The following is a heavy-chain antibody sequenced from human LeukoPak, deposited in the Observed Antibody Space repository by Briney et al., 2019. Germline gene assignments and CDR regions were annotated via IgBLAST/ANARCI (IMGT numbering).Heavy chain of an antibody. Sequence: GSLRLSRAASGFTFSSYAKSWVRQAPGKGLEWVSSISYRIDTTYYADSVKGRFTISRDNSKNTLYLQMNSLRAEDTAVYYCAKGGNYNSYYYYMDVWGKGTTVTVSS. D-gene: IGHD5-24*01. CDR3: AKGGNYNSYYYYMDV. V-gene: IGHV3-23*01. J-gene: IGHJ6*03. CDR1: GFTFSSYA. CDR2: ISYRIDTT.